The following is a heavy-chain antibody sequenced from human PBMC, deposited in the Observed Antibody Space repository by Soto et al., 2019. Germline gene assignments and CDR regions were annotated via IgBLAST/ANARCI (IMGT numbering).Heavy chain of an antibody. CDR2: INPNSGNI. CDR3: ARGRASGSYYLLDY. D-gene: IGHD3-10*01. V-gene: IGHV1-8*01. Sequence: ASVKVSCKASGDTFTTYDINWVRQATGHGLEWMGWINPNSGNIGYAQRFQGRVTMTRGTAIRTAYMEVSSLRSDDTAVYYCARGRASGSYYLLDYWGQGTLVTAPQ. J-gene: IGHJ4*02. CDR1: GDTFTTYD.